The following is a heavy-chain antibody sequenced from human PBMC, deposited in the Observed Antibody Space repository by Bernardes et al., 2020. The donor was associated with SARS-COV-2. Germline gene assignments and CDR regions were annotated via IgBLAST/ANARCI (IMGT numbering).Heavy chain of an antibody. CDR3: ARLIGPGVCSDGRCYSEDWFDP. J-gene: IGHJ5*02. CDR2: IFLGGRT. CDR1: GGSISSSAYY. V-gene: IGHV4-39*01. Sequence: SETLSLTCTVPGGSISSSAYYSGWIRQPPGKGLEWIGHIFLGGRTYYNSSLKCRVTISVDTSKNQFSLKLSSVTAADTAVYYCARLIGPGVCSDGRCYSEDWFDPWGQGTLVTVSS. D-gene: IGHD2-15*01.